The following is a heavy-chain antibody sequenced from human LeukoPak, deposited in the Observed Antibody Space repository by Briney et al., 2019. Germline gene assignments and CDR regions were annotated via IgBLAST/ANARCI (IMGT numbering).Heavy chain of an antibody. Sequence: ASVKVSCKASGYAFTSHYMNWVRQAPGQGLEWMGIINPNDGSIGYAQKFQGRVTMTRDTSTTTVYMELSSLRSEDTAVYYCARVLYGGTTYYFDYWGQGTLVTVSS. CDR3: ARVLYGGTTYYFDY. J-gene: IGHJ4*02. D-gene: IGHD4-17*01. CDR2: INPNDGSI. CDR1: GYAFTSHY. V-gene: IGHV1-46*01.